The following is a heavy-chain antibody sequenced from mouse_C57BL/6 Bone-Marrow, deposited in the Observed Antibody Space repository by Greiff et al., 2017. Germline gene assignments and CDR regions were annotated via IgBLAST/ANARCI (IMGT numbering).Heavy chain of an antibody. J-gene: IGHJ2*01. Sequence: EVQRVESGGGLVQPGGSMKLSCVASGFTFSNYWMNWVRQSPEKGLEWVAQIRLKSDYYATHYAESVKGRFTISRDDSKSSVYLQLNNLRAEDTGIYSCTRGGGSYFAYWGQGTTLTVSS. CDR1: GFTFSNYW. D-gene: IGHD1-1*02. V-gene: IGHV6-3*01. CDR3: TRGGGSYFAY. CDR2: IRLKSDYYAT.